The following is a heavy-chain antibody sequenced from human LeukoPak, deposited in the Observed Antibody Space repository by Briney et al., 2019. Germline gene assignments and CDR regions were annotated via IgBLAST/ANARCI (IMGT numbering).Heavy chain of an antibody. CDR2: IYYSGST. J-gene: IGHJ6*02. V-gene: IGHV4-59*01. Sequence: SETLSLTCTVSGGSLSSYYWSWIRQPPGKGLEWIGYIYYSGSTNYNPSLKSRVTISVDTSKNQSSLKLSSVTAADTAVYYCARDSSGYYPYYYYYGMDVWGQGTTVTVSS. CDR3: ARDSSGYYPYYYYYGMDV. D-gene: IGHD3-22*01. CDR1: GGSLSSYY.